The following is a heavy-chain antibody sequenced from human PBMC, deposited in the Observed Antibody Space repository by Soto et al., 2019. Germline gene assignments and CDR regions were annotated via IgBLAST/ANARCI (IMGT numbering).Heavy chain of an antibody. CDR2: INHSGST. V-gene: IGHV4-34*01. J-gene: IGHJ3*02. CDR1: GGSFSGYY. Sequence: SETLSLTCAVYGGSFSGYYWSWIRQPPGKGLEWIGEINHSGSTNYNPSLKSRVTILVDTSKNQFSLKLSSVTAADTAVYYCARATSSSYCTNGVCYGAFDIWGQGTMVTVSS. CDR3: ARATSSSYCTNGVCYGAFDI. D-gene: IGHD2-8*01.